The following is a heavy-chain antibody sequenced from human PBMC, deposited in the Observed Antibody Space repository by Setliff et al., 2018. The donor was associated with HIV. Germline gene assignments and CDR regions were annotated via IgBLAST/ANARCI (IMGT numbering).Heavy chain of an antibody. Sequence: ASVKVSCKASGYTFTTYAMNWVRQAPGQGLEWMGWINTNTGNPTYAQGFTGRFVFSLDTSVSTAYLQISSLKAEDTAVYHCAREVVVAGVHYYNMDVWGEGTTVTVSS. CDR1: GYTFTTYA. V-gene: IGHV7-4-1*02. CDR3: AREVVVAGVHYYNMDV. J-gene: IGHJ6*03. CDR2: INTNTGNP. D-gene: IGHD2-15*01.